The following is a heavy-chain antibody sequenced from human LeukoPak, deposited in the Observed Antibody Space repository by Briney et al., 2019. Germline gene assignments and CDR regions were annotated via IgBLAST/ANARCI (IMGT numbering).Heavy chain of an antibody. CDR3: ARDIASARSRAAGNY. Sequence: PGGSLRLSCAASGFTFSSYSMNWVRQAPGKGLEWVSYISSSSSYIYYADSVKGRFTISRDNAKNSLYLQMNSLRAEDTAVYYCARDIASARSRAAGNYWGQGTLVTVSS. J-gene: IGHJ4*02. D-gene: IGHD6-13*01. V-gene: IGHV3-21*01. CDR2: ISSSSSYI. CDR1: GFTFSSYS.